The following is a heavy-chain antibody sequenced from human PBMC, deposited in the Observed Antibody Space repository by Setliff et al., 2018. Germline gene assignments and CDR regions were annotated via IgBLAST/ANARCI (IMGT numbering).Heavy chain of an antibody. J-gene: IGHJ4*02. CDR1: GGTFSSYA. CDR2: MIPLLGVA. Sequence: GASVKVSCKASGGTFSSYAISWVRQAPGQGLEWMGGMIPLLGVAINAQRFQGRVTITADESTSTAYLELSSLRSEDTAVYYCARLSAGGPRKIDYWGQGTLVTVSS. CDR3: ARLSAGGPRKIDY. V-gene: IGHV1-69*10. D-gene: IGHD6-13*01.